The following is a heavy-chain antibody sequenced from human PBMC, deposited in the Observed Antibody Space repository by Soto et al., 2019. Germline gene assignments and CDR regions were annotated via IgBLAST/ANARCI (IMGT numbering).Heavy chain of an antibody. J-gene: IGHJ4*02. CDR1: GFMFTSSA. CDR2: LVVGSGNT. D-gene: IGHD3-16*02. CDR3: AGGKLRLGELSLFDY. Sequence: GASVKVSCKTSGFMFTSSAVQWVRQARGQRLEWIGWLVVGSGNTHYAQHFQERVTLTRDMSTGTAYMELSSLRSEDTAVYYCAGGKLRLGELSLFDYWGQGTLVTVSS. V-gene: IGHV1-58*01.